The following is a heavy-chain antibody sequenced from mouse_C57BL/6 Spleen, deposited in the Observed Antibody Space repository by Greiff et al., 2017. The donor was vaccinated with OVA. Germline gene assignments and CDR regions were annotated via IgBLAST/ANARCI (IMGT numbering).Heavy chain of an antibody. Sequence: VKLQESGAELVRPGASVKLSCKASGYTFTDYYINWVKQRPGQGLEWIARIYPGSGNTYYNEKFKGKATLTAEKSSSTAYMQLSSLTSEDSAVYFCARRFYSNYGYWYFDVWGTGTTVTVSS. CDR2: IYPGSGNT. V-gene: IGHV1-76*01. CDR3: ARRFYSNYGYWYFDV. D-gene: IGHD2-5*01. CDR1: GYTFTDYY. J-gene: IGHJ1*03.